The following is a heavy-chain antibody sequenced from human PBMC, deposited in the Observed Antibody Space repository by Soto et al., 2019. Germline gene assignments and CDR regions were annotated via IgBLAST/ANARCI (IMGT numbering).Heavy chain of an antibody. CDR3: SSVTPLIY. D-gene: IGHD2-21*02. V-gene: IGHV3-74*01. Sequence: EVQLVESGGGLVQPGGYLRLSCAASGFTFSSYWMQWVRQAPGKGLVWVSRINSDGSSTSYADSVKGRFTISRDNAKNTLYLQMNSLRAEYTALYYCSSVTPLIYCRPGTLVTVSS. J-gene: IGHJ4*02. CDR2: INSDGSST. CDR1: GFTFSSYW.